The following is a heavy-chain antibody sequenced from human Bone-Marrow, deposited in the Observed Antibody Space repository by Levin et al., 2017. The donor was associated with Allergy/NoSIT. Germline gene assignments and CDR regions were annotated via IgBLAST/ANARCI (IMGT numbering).Heavy chain of an antibody. V-gene: IGHV5-51*01. CDR2: IYPGDSEI. J-gene: IGHJ2*01. CDR3: ARRRTEDGYDLMWYFDL. D-gene: IGHD5-12*01. CDR1: GYNFANYW. Sequence: PGESLKISCQGSGYNFANYWIGWVRQMPGKGLEWMGVIYPGDSEIRYSPSFQGQVIISFDKSISTAYLQWSSLKASDTAMYYCARRRTEDGYDLMWYFDLWGRGTLITVSS.